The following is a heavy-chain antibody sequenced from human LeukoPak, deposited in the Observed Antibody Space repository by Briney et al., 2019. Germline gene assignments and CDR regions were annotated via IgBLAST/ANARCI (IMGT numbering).Heavy chain of an antibody. D-gene: IGHD1-26*01. CDR3: ARTLVGALDY. V-gene: IGHV4-34*01. Sequence: SETLSLTCAVYGGSFSGYYWSWIRQPPGKGLEWIGSIYHSGSTYYNPSLKSRVTISVDTSKNQFSLKLSSVTAADTAVYCCARTLVGALDYWGQGTLVTVSS. CDR2: IYHSGST. J-gene: IGHJ4*02. CDR1: GGSFSGYY.